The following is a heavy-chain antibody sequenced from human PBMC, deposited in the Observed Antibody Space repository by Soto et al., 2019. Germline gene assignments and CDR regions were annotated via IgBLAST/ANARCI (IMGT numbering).Heavy chain of an antibody. D-gene: IGHD2-15*01. V-gene: IGHV4-34*01. CDR3: ARGYCSGGSCYFGY. CDR2: INHSGST. CDR1: GGSFSGYY. J-gene: IGHJ4*02. Sequence: SETLSLTCAVYGGSFSGYYWSWIRQPPGKGLEWIGEINHSGSTNYNPSLKSRVTISVDXXXNXXSXXLXSVTXAHXAVYYCARGYCSGGSCYFGYWGQGTLVTVSS.